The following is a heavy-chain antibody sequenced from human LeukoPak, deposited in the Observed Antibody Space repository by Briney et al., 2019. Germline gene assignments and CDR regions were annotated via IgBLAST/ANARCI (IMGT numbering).Heavy chain of an antibody. J-gene: IGHJ6*03. CDR1: GGSFSGYY. CDR3: ARGKVAQHYYYYYMDV. V-gene: IGHV4-34*01. CDR2: INHSGST. Sequence: PSETLSLTCAVYGGSFSGYYWSWIRQPPGKGLEWIGEINHSGSTNYNPSLKSRVTISVDTSKNQFSLKLSSVTAADTAVYYRARGKVAQHYYYYYMDVWGKGTTVTVSS. D-gene: IGHD5-12*01.